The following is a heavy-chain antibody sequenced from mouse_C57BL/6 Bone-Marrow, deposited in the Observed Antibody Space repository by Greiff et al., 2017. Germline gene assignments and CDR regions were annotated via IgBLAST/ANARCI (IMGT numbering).Heavy chain of an antibody. Sequence: VQLQQSGAELVRPGASVKLSCKASGYTFTDYYINWVKQRPGQGLEWIARIYPGSGNTYYNEKFKGKATLTAEKSSSTAYMQLSSLTSEDSAVYDGAVCHYSSSGDDYWGQGTTLTVAS. CDR3: AVCHYSSSGDDY. V-gene: IGHV1-76*01. CDR2: IYPGSGNT. D-gene: IGHD1-1*01. J-gene: IGHJ2*01. CDR1: GYTFTDYY.